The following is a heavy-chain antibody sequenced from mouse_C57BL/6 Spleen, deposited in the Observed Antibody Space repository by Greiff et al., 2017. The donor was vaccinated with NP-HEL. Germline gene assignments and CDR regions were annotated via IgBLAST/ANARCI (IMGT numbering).Heavy chain of an antibody. J-gene: IGHJ3*01. CDR3: ARPRPAWFAY. CDR2: IDPEDGET. V-gene: IGHV14-2*01. CDR1: GFNIKDYY. Sequence: EVKLQESGAELVKPGASVKLSCTASGFNIKDYYMHWVKQRTEQGLEWIGRIDPEDGETKYDPKFQGKATITADKSSNTAYMQLGSLTYEDTAVYYCARPRPAWFAYWGQGTLVTVSA.